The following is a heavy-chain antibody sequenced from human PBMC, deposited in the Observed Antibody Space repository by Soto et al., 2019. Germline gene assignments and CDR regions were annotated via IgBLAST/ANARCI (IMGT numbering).Heavy chain of an antibody. CDR2: IYYSGST. CDR1: GGSISSSSYY. CDR3: ARHGEGGDSSGWYRGKYYFDY. D-gene: IGHD6-19*01. J-gene: IGHJ4*02. V-gene: IGHV4-39*01. Sequence: PSETLSLTCTVSGGSISSSSYYWGWIRQPPGKGLEWIGSIYYSGSTYYNPSLKSRVTISVDTSKNQFSLKLSSVTAADTAVYYCARHGEGGDSSGWYRGKYYFDYWGQGTLVTVSS.